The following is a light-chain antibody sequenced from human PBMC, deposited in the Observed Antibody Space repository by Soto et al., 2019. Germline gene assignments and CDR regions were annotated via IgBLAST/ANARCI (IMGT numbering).Light chain of an antibody. V-gene: IGKV3-20*01. J-gene: IGKJ1*01. CDR2: GAS. CDR3: QQYGSSGT. CDR1: QSVSNNY. Sequence: EIVLTQSPGTLSLSTGERATLSCRASQSVSNNYLAWYQQKPGQAPRLLIYGASNRATGIPDRFTGSGSGTHFTLTISRLEPEEFAVYYCQQYGSSGTLGQGTKLDNK.